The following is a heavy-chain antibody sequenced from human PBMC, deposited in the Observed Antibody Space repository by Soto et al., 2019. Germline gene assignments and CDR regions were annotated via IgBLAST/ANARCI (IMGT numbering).Heavy chain of an antibody. CDR2: FGRVGDT. CDR3: ARVTTFYDILTSSYALNYFDY. V-gene: IGHV3-13*01. CDR1: GFRFSSTD. J-gene: IGHJ4*02. D-gene: IGHD3-9*01. Sequence: EVLLVESGGGLVHPGGSLRLSCTASGFRFSSTDMHWVRQVPGKGLEWVSGFGRVGDTYYSDSVRGRFTVSSDNSKNTLFLQMNNLRAEDTAVYYCARVTTFYDILTSSYALNYFDYWGQGTRVTVSS.